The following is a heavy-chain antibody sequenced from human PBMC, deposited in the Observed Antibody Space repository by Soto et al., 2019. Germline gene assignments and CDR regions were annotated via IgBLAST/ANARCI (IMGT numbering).Heavy chain of an antibody. J-gene: IGHJ5*02. Sequence: QVQLQESGPGLVKPSETLSLTCTVSGGSVSSGSYYWSWIRQPPGKGLEWIGYIYYSGSTNYNPSLKSRVTISVDTSKNHFSLKLSSVTAADTAVYYCARLRSYGSLRWFDPWGQGTLVTVSS. CDR2: IYYSGST. D-gene: IGHD5-18*01. V-gene: IGHV4-61*01. CDR3: ARLRSYGSLRWFDP. CDR1: GGSVSSGSYY.